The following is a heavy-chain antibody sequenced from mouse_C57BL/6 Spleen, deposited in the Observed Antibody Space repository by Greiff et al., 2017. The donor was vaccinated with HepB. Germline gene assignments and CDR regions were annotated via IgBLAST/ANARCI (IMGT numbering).Heavy chain of an antibody. CDR2: IYPSDSYT. D-gene: IGHD2-5*01. V-gene: IGHV1-50*01. CDR1: GYTFTSYW. J-gene: IGHJ3*01. CDR3: ARGRSNPAWFAY. Sequence: QVQLQQPGAELVKPGASVKLSCKASGYTFTSYWMQWVKQRPGQGLEWIGEIYPSDSYTNYNQKFKGKATMTVDTSSSTAYMQLSSLTSEDSAVYYCARGRSNPAWFAYWGQGTLVTVSA.